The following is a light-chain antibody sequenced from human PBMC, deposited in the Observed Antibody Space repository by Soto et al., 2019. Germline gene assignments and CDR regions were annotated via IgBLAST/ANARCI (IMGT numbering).Light chain of an antibody. CDR1: SSDGGGYNY. CDR3: SSYAGSNNWV. Sequence: QSALTQPPSASGSPGQSVTISWTGSSSDGGGYNYVSWYQHHPGKAPKLMIYEVSKRPSGVPDRFSGSKSGNTASLTVSGLQAEDEANYYCSSYAGSNNWVFGGGTKVTVL. V-gene: IGLV2-8*01. CDR2: EVS. J-gene: IGLJ3*02.